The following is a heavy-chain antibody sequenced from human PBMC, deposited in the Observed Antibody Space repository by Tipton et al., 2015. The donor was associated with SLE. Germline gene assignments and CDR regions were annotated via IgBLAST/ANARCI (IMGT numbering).Heavy chain of an antibody. Sequence: TLSLTCTVSGGSISSSKYYWGWIRQPPGKGLEWIGSIYSSGSTYYNPSLKSRVSISVDTSKNQFFLNLRSVTAADTAVYFCARGGASVLIRNCYFDYWGQGSLGTVSS. CDR3: ARGGASVLIRNCYFDY. V-gene: IGHV4-39*07. D-gene: IGHD2-8*01. J-gene: IGHJ4*02. CDR1: GGSISSSKYY. CDR2: IYSSGST.